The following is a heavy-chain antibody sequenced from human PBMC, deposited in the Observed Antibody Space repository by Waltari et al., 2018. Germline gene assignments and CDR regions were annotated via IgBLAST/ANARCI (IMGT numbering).Heavy chain of an antibody. J-gene: IGHJ3*01. V-gene: IGHV4-39*01. D-gene: IGHD5-12*01. CDR3: ATYIGASVGTAAFDV. CDR2: ISYNGAT. Sequence: QLQLQESGPGLVKPSETLALTCSVSGGSITTNRHYWGWIRQPPGQGLEWIGTISYNGATYSSPSLRGRLTLSRDTAMNQLSLKWGSVTAADTAVYYCATYIGASVGTAAFDVWGQGTMVTVSS. CDR1: GGSITTNRHY.